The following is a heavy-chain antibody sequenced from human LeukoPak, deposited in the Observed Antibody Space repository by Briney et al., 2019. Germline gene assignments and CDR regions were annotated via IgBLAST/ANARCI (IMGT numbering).Heavy chain of an antibody. V-gene: IGHV3-64*05. CDR2: ISRNGDGT. J-gene: IGHJ4*02. Sequence: TGGSLRLSCSASGFTFSSYAMHWVRQAPGKGLEYVSTISRNGDGTYYADSVKGRVTISRDNTKKTLFIQMSSLRAEDTGVYYCVKDHGPGNSWRNYFDYWGQGTLVTVSS. CDR1: GFTFSSYA. D-gene: IGHD6-13*01. CDR3: VKDHGPGNSWRNYFDY.